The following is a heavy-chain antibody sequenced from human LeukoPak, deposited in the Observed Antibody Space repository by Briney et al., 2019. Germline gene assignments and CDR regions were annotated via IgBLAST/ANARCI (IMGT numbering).Heavy chain of an antibody. Sequence: ASVKVSCKASGYTFTSYYMHWVRQAPGQGLEWMGIINPSGGSTGYAQKFQGRVTMTRDTSTSTVYMELSSLRSEDTAVYYCARDTPHDGVTEYWGQGTLVTVSS. V-gene: IGHV1-46*01. J-gene: IGHJ4*02. D-gene: IGHD5-18*01. CDR1: GYTFTSYY. CDR2: INPSGGST. CDR3: ARDTPHDGVTEY.